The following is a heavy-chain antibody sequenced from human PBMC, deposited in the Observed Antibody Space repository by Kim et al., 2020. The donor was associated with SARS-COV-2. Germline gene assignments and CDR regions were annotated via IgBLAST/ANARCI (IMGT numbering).Heavy chain of an antibody. CDR3: AKGNDFWSSYYVDY. D-gene: IGHD3-3*01. CDR2: ISYDGSNK. V-gene: IGHV3-30*18. CDR1: GFTFSSYG. J-gene: IGHJ4*02. Sequence: GGSLRLSCAASGFTFSSYGMHWVRQAPGKGLEWVAVISYDGSNKYYADSVKGRFTISRDNSKNTLYLQMNSLRAEDTAVYYCAKGNDFWSSYYVDYWGQGTLVTVSS.